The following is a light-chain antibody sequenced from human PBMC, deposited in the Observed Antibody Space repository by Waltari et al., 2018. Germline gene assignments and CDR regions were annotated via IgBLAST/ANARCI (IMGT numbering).Light chain of an antibody. CDR1: QSVSSN. J-gene: IGKJ2*01. CDR2: GAS. Sequence: EIVMTQSPATLSVSPGERATLSCRASQSVSSNLAWYQQKPGQAPRLLIYGASTRATGFPARFSGSGSGTVFTLTITSLQSEDFAIYYCQQYNNWPPIYTFGQGTKLDIK. CDR3: QQYNNWPPIYT. V-gene: IGKV3-15*01.